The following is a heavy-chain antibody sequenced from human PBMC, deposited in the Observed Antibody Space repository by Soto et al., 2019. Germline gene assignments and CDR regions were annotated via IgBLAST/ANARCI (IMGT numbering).Heavy chain of an antibody. J-gene: IGHJ4*02. CDR3: ATVHNTSRSFDY. CDR2: TGAPGRTT. V-gene: IGHV3-23*01. D-gene: IGHD1-20*01. Sequence: EVQLLESGGGLVQPGGSLRLSCAASGLTFNIYAMTWVRQAPGKGLEWVSTTGAPGRTTYYADSVKGWFTVSRDNSKNTLDLHMSSLRAEDTAVYYCATVHNTSRSFDYWGQGTLVTVSS. CDR1: GLTFNIYA.